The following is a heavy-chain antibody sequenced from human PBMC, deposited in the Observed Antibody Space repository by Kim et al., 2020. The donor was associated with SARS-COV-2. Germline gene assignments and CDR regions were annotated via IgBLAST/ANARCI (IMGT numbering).Heavy chain of an antibody. CDR1: GGSFSGYY. D-gene: IGHD4-17*01. CDR2: INHSGST. CDR3: ARSSVNDDY. J-gene: IGHJ4*02. V-gene: IGHV4-34*01. Sequence: SETLSLTCAVYGGSFSGYYWSWIRQPPGKGLEWIGEINHSGSTNYNPSLKSRVTISVDTSKNQFSLKLSSVTAADTAVYYCARSSVNDDYWGQGTLVTVS.